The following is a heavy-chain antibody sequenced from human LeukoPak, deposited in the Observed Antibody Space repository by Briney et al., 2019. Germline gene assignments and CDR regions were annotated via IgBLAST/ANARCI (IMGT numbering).Heavy chain of an antibody. J-gene: IGHJ4*02. CDR3: ARGKNFWSCYLSFSFYY. CDR2: YFSGIT. Sequence: YFSGITYYNPCRKSRFTISVDTEKNKCSLKLSSVTAADAAVYYCARGKNFWSCYLSFSFYYWGQGTLVTVSS. V-gene: IGHV4-30-4*01. D-gene: IGHD3-3*01.